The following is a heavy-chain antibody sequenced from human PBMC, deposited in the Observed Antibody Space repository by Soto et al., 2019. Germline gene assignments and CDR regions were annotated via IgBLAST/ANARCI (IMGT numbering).Heavy chain of an antibody. CDR2: IYYSGST. CDR1: GGSISSYY. CDR3: ARDLARVYSSSNGMDV. J-gene: IGHJ6*02. V-gene: IGHV4-59*01. D-gene: IGHD6-6*01. Sequence: PSETLSLTGTVSGGSISSYYRSWIRQPPGKGLEWIGYIYYSGSTNYNPSLKSRVTISVDTSKNQFSLKLSSVTAADTAVYYCARDLARVYSSSNGMDVWGLGTTVTVSS.